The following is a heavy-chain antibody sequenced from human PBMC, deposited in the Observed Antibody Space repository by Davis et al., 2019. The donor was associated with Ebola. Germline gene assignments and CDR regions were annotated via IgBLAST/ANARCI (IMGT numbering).Heavy chain of an antibody. J-gene: IGHJ6*02. CDR3: ARLGVYGSGSHKYYYYGMDV. D-gene: IGHD3-10*01. V-gene: IGHV3-66*01. CDR2: IYSGGST. CDR1: GFTFSSYA. Sequence: GESLKISCAASGFTFSSYAMSWVRQAPGKGLEWVSVIYSGGSTYYADSVKGRFTISRDNSKNSLYLQMNSLRAEDTAVYYCARLGVYGSGSHKYYYYGMDVWGQGTTVTVSS.